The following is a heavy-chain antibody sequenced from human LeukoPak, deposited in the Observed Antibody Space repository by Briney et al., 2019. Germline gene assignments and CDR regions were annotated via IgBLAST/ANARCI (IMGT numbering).Heavy chain of an antibody. Sequence: GGSLRPSCAASGFTFSSYWMSWVRQAPGKGLEWVANIKQDGSEKYYVDSVKGRFTISRDNAKNSLYLQMNSLRAEDTAVYYCARGRSASRNYYDSSGSLHYWGQGTLVTVSS. J-gene: IGHJ4*02. V-gene: IGHV3-7*01. CDR1: GFTFSSYW. CDR2: IKQDGSEK. CDR3: ARGRSASRNYYDSSGSLHY. D-gene: IGHD3-22*01.